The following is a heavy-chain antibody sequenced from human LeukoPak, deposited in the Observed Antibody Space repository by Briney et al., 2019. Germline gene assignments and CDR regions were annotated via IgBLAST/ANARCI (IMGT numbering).Heavy chain of an antibody. CDR1: GYSFTSYW. Sequence: GESLKISCMGSGYSFTSYWISWVRQMPGKGLEWMGRIDPSDSYTNYSPSFQGHVTISADKSISTAYLQWSSLKASDTAMYYCARLGADYGSGSYYNDYWGQGTLVTVSS. CDR3: ARLGADYGSGSYYNDY. V-gene: IGHV5-10-1*01. CDR2: IDPSDSYT. J-gene: IGHJ4*02. D-gene: IGHD3-10*01.